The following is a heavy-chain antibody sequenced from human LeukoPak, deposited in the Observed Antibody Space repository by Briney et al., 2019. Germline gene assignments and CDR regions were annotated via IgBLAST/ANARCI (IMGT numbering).Heavy chain of an antibody. V-gene: IGHV3-23*01. D-gene: IGHD3-3*01. CDR3: AIRYYDFWSGYYSFDY. J-gene: IGHJ4*02. CDR1: GGSISSSSYF. Sequence: ETLSLTCTVSGGSISSSSYFWGWVRQAPGKGLEWVSAISGSGGSTYYADSVKGRFTISRDNSKNTLYLQMNGLRAEDTAVYYCAIRYYDFWSGYYSFDYWGQGTLVTVSS. CDR2: ISGSGGST.